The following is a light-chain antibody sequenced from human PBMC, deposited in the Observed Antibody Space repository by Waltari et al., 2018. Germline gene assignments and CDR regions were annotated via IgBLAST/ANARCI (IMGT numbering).Light chain of an antibody. Sequence: QLVLTQSPSASASLGTSVKLTCTLSSGHSTYAVAWHQQQAEKGPRYLSKGNLDGSHSKGAGVPDRFSGSSSGTERYLIISRLQSEDEADYYCQTWGTGTMVFGGGTKLTVL. V-gene: IGLV4-69*01. CDR3: QTWGTGTMV. CDR2: GNLDGSH. CDR1: SGHSTYA. J-gene: IGLJ2*01.